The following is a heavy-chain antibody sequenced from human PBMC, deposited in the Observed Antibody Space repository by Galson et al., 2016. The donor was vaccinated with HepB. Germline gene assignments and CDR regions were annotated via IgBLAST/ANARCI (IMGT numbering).Heavy chain of an antibody. Sequence: SLRLSCAASGFTFSNYVMNWVRQAPGQGLEWVSALSGSGTNTYYDDSQQGRFTISRDNSKTTLFLQMNSLRAEDTAGYYCAKSLLGVTLVSYYYGMDVWGQGTTVTVSS. V-gene: IGHV3-23*01. J-gene: IGHJ6*02. D-gene: IGHD2-21*02. CDR2: LSGSGTNT. CDR1: GFTFSNYV. CDR3: AKSLLGVTLVSYYYGMDV.